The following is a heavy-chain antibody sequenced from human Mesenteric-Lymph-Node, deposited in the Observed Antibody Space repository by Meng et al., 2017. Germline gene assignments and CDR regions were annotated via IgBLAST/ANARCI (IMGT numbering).Heavy chain of an antibody. D-gene: IGHD3-22*01. V-gene: IGHV3-11*01. J-gene: IGHJ4*02. Sequence: GESLKISCAASGFTFSDYYMSWIRQTPGKGLEWLSYIGGSDNRVDYAGSVKGRFTISRDNAKNSLYLQMNSLRADDTAVYYCARNKKRYYYDNGGYDLDNWGQGTLVTVSS. CDR2: IGGSDNRV. CDR3: ARNKKRYYYDNGGYDLDN. CDR1: GFTFSDYY.